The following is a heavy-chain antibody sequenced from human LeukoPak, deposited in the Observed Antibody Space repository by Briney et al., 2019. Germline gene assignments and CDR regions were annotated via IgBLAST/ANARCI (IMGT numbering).Heavy chain of an antibody. Sequence: GGSLRLSCAASGFTFSSYSMNWVRQAPGEGLEWVSYISSSSSTIYYADSVKGRFTISRDNAKNSLYLQMNSLRAEDTAVYYCARLGGEPDYWGQGTLVTVSS. J-gene: IGHJ4*02. CDR1: GFTFSSYS. CDR3: ARLGGEPDY. V-gene: IGHV3-48*01. CDR2: ISSSSSTI. D-gene: IGHD1-26*01.